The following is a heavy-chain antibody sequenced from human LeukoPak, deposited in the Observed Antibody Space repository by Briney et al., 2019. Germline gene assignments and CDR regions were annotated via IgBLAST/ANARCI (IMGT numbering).Heavy chain of an antibody. CDR1: GGSISRDY. CDR2: IYYSGST. V-gene: IGHV4-59*08. CDR3: ARGRGMDFDY. J-gene: IGHJ4*02. D-gene: IGHD3-16*01. Sequence: SETLSLTCTVSGGSISRDYWSWIRQPPGKGLEWIGYIYYSGSTYYNPSLKSRVTISVDTSKNQFSLKLSSVTAADTAVYYCARGRGMDFDYWGQGTLVTVSS.